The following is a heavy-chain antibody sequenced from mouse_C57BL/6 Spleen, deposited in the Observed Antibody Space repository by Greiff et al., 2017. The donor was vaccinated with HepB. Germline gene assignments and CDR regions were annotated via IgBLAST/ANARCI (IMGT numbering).Heavy chain of an antibody. CDR2: ISYDGSN. D-gene: IGHD1-1*02. V-gene: IGHV3-6*01. CDR1: GYSITSGYY. CDR3: ARDPYGDYFDY. Sequence: EVKLLESGPGLVKPSQSLSLTCSVTGYSITSGYYWNWIRQFPGNKLEWMGYISYDGSNNYNPSLKNRISITRDTSKNQFFLKLNSVTTEDTATYYCARDPYGDYFDYWGQGTTLTVSS. J-gene: IGHJ2*01.